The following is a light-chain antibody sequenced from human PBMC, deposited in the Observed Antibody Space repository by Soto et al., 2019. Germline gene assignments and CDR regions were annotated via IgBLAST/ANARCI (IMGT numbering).Light chain of an antibody. V-gene: IGKV3-11*01. CDR2: EAT. J-gene: IGKJ4*01. CDR1: QSVSTY. CDR3: QQRSTWPRLT. Sequence: EIVLTQSPATLSLSPGKRAALSCRASQSVSTYLAWYQQKPGQAPRLLIYEATYRAPGVPDRFSGSGSGTDFTLTISSLEPEDFAVYYCQQRSTWPRLTFGGGTRVDIK.